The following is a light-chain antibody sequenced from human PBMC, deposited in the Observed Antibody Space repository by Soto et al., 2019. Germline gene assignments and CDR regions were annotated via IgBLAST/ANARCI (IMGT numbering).Light chain of an antibody. CDR1: SSTVGGFNV. V-gene: IGLV2-23*01. CDR2: EGI. CDR3: CSYVGATTYV. J-gene: IGLJ1*01. Sequence: QSALTPPASVSVSPGPSITISCTGTSSTVGGFNVVSWYQQHPGEAPKVIIYEGIKRPSGVSNRFSGSNSGSTASLTISGLQAEDEADYYCCSYVGATTYVFGTGTKVTVL.